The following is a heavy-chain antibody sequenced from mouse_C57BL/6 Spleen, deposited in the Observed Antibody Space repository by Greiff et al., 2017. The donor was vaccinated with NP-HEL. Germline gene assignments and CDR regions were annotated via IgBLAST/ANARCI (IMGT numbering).Heavy chain of an antibody. CDR2: IDPSDSYT. CDR3: ARRDRYYAMDY. CDR1: GYTFTSYW. J-gene: IGHJ4*01. Sequence: VQLQQPGAELVMPGASVKLSCKASGYTFTSYWMHWVKQRPGQGLEWIGEIDPSDSYTNYNQKFKGKSTLTVDKSSSTAYMQLSSLTSEDSAVYYCARRDRYYAMDYWGQGTSVTVSS. V-gene: IGHV1-69*01.